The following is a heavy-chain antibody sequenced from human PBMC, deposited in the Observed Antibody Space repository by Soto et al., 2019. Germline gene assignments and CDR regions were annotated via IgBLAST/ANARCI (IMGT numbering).Heavy chain of an antibody. CDR1: GYTFTTYG. CDR3: ARDGERDTGLNFYYYLHGMDA. V-gene: IGHV1-18*04. Sequence: ASVKVSCKASGYTFTTYGISWVRQAPGQGLEWMGWISPYNGTTKYAEKFQGEMTMTTDTATSTAYMDLRSLRSDDTAVYYCARDGERDTGLNFYYYLHGMDAWGQGTRFTVSS. CDR2: ISPYNGTT. D-gene: IGHD1-1*01. J-gene: IGHJ6*02.